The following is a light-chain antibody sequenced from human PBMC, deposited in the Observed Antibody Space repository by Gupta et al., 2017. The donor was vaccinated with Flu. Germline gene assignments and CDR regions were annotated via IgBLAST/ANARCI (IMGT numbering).Light chain of an antibody. V-gene: IGLV1-47*01. CDR3: STWDYSREAWV. CDR2: MND. CDR1: TSNIGDRH. J-gene: IGLJ3*02. Sequence: QSVLTQPPSASGTPGQSIAISCSGSTSNIGDRHVYWYQQFPGTAPKRLIYMNDRRPSGVPDRFSGYKSGTSISLAITGLRSEDEADYYCSTWDYSREAWVFGGGTKLTVL.